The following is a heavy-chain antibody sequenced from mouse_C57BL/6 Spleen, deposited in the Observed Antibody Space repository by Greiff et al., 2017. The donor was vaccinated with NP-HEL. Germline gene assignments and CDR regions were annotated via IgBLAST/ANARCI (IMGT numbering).Heavy chain of an antibody. CDR2: INPSNGGT. CDR3: AVTTVVEYFDY. CDR1: GYTFTSYW. Sequence: QVQLQQPGTELVKPGASVKLSCKASGYTFTSYWMPWVKQRPGQGLEWIGNINPSNGGTNYNEKFKSKATLTVDKSSSTASMQLSSLTSEDSAFYYCAVTTVVEYFDYWGQGTTLTVSS. J-gene: IGHJ2*01. V-gene: IGHV1-53*01. D-gene: IGHD1-1*01.